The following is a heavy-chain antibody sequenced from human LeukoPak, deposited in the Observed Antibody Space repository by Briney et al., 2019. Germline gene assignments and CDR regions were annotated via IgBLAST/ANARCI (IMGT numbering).Heavy chain of an antibody. V-gene: IGHV3-53*01. CDR3: AKSRSGWYEFSY. D-gene: IGHD6-19*01. Sequence: RGSLRLSCAASGFTFGSSFMTWVRQAPGKGLQWVSVIFSDGTTYYTDSVKGRFTISRDNSKNTLYLQMNSLRAEDTAVYYCAKSRSGWYEFSYWGQGTLVTVSS. CDR1: GFTFGSSF. CDR2: IFSDGTT. J-gene: IGHJ4*02.